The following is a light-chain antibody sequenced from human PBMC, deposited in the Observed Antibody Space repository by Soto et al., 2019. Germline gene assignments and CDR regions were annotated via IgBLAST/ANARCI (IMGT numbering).Light chain of an antibody. CDR2: GAS. CDR3: PQYCSPIT. Sequence: EIVLTQSPGTLSLSPRERATLSCRASQSVSSSYLAWYQQKPGQAPRLLIYGASSRATGIPDMFSGSGSGTEFILTISRLAPEDFSVYYCPQYCSPITFFQVTRLDIK. CDR1: QSVSSSY. V-gene: IGKV3-20*01. J-gene: IGKJ5*01.